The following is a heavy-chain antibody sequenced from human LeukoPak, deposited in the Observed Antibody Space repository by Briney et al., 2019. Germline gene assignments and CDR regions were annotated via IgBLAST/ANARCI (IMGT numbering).Heavy chain of an antibody. V-gene: IGHV3-30*18. D-gene: IGHD3-16*02. CDR3: AKDRLRGSYRHLFDY. J-gene: IGHJ4*02. CDR1: GFTFSSYG. Sequence: GRSLRLSCAASGFTFSSYGMHWVRQAPGKGLEWVAVISYDGSNKYYADSVKGRFTISRDNSKNTLYLQMNSLRAEDTAVYYCAKDRLRGSYRHLFDYWGQGTLVTVSS. CDR2: ISYDGSNK.